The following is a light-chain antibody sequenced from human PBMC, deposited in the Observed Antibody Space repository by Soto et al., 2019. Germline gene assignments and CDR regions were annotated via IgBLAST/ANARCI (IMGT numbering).Light chain of an antibody. CDR3: QQRSNWPPEFT. V-gene: IGKV3-11*01. Sequence: EVGMSQSPSTLSVSTGERAILSCRASQSISINLAWYQQKPGQAPRLLIYAASNRATGVPARFSGSWSGTDFTLTISSLEPEDFAVYYCQQRSNWPPEFTFGQGTRLAIK. J-gene: IGKJ5*01. CDR1: QSISIN. CDR2: AAS.